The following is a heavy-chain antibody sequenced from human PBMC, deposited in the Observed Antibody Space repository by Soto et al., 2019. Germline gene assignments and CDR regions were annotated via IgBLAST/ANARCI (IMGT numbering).Heavy chain of an antibody. CDR2: IYYSGST. D-gene: IGHD4-17*01. CDR1: GGSISSYY. CDR3: AGRYGRAFDI. V-gene: IGHV4-59*08. Sequence: QVQLQESGPGLVKPSETLSLTCTVSGGSISSYYWSWIRQPPGKGLEWIGYIYYSGSTNYNPSLKIRVTISVDTSKNQFSLKLSSVTAADTTVYYCAGRYGRAFDIWGQGTMVTVSS. J-gene: IGHJ3*02.